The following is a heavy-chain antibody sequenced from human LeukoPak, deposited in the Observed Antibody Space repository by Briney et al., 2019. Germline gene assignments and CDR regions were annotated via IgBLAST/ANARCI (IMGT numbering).Heavy chain of an antibody. J-gene: IGHJ5*02. Sequence: ASVKVSCKASGYTFTTYGISWGGQAPGQGVEWMGWISAYNGNTNYAQKLQGRVTMTTDTSTSTAYMELRSLRSDDTAVYYCARDNELATGGLDPWGQGTLVTVSS. D-gene: IGHD5-24*01. V-gene: IGHV1-18*04. CDR2: ISAYNGNT. CDR1: GYTFTTYG. CDR3: ARDNELATGGLDP.